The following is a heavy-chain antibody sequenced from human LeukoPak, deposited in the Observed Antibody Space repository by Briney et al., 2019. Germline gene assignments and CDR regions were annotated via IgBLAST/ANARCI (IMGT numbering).Heavy chain of an antibody. CDR3: ARANDYGDGPFDY. D-gene: IGHD4-17*01. V-gene: IGHV4-30-4*07. CDR2: IYYSGST. J-gene: IGHJ4*02. Sequence: SETLSLTCAVSGGSISSGGYSWSWIRQPPGNGLEWIGYIYYSGSTYYNPSLKSRVTISVDTSKNQFSLKLSSVTAADTAVYYCARANDYGDGPFDYWGQGTLVTVSS. CDR1: GGSISSGGYS.